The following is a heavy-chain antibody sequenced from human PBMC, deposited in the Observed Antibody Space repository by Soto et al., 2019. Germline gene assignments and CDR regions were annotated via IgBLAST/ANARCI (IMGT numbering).Heavy chain of an antibody. V-gene: IGHV3-23*01. D-gene: IGHD6-19*01. J-gene: IGHJ4*02. CDR3: GKERRGSGWFVCSY. CDR2: ISGNGEDT. Sequence: GGSLRLSCAASGFTFSSYSISWVRQAPGKGLEWVSAISGNGEDTSYADSVRGRFTISRDNSKDTLFLQMNSLRADDTAVYYCGKERRGSGWFVCSYLGQRILVAFSS. CDR1: GFTFSSYS.